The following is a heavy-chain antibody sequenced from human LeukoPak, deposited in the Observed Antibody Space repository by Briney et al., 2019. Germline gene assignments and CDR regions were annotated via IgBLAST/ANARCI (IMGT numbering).Heavy chain of an antibody. J-gene: IGHJ4*02. CDR1: GFTLSSYE. V-gene: IGHV3-48*03. CDR3: ARGPYGDYAYYFDY. CDR2: ISGSGSTI. D-gene: IGHD4-17*01. Sequence: GGSLRLSCADSGFTLSSYEMNWVRPAPRKGLEWVSYISGSGSTIYYADSLKGRFTTSRDNAKNSLYLQMNSLRAEDTAVYYCARGPYGDYAYYFDYWGQGTLVTVSS.